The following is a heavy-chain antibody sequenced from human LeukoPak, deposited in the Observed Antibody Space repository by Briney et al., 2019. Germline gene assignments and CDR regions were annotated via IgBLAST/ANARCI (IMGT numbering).Heavy chain of an antibody. V-gene: IGHV3-7*01. CDR1: GFTFGSYW. J-gene: IGHJ4*02. Sequence: GGSLRLSCAASGFTFGSYWMSWVRQAPGKGLEWVANIKQDGSEKYYVDSVKGRFTISRDNAKNSLYLQMNSLRAEDTAVYYCARDRAISAHWGQGTLVTVSS. D-gene: IGHD3-9*01. CDR2: IKQDGSEK. CDR3: ARDRAISAH.